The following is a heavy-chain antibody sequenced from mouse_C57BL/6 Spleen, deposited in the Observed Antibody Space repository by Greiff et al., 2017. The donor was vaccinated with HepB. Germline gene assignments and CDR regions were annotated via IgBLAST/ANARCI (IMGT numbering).Heavy chain of an antibody. CDR2: IDPEDGDT. Sequence: VQLQQSGAELVRPGASVKLSCTASGFNIKDYYMHWVKQRPEQGLEWIGRIDPEDGDTEYAPKFQGKATMTADTSSTTAYLQLSSLTSEDTAVYYCTPYYYGSSYPYVYFDVWGTGTTVTVSS. CDR1: GFNIKDYY. V-gene: IGHV14-1*01. J-gene: IGHJ1*03. D-gene: IGHD1-1*01. CDR3: TPYYYGSSYPYVYFDV.